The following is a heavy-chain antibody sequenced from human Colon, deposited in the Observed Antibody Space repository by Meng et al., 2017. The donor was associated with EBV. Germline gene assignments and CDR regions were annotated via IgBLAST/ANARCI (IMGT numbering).Heavy chain of an antibody. J-gene: IGHJ4*02. CDR2: INHSGST. CDR1: GGSFSGYY. V-gene: IGHV4-34*01. CDR3: ARGPGGSYYLYYFDY. D-gene: IGHD1-26*01. Sequence: VQQQQWGEGRLKPSETLSLTCAVYGGSFSGYYWSWIRQPPEKGLEWIREINHSGSTNYNPSLKSRVTISVDTSKKQFSLKLSSVTAADTAVYYCARGPGGSYYLYYFDYWGQGTLVTVSS.